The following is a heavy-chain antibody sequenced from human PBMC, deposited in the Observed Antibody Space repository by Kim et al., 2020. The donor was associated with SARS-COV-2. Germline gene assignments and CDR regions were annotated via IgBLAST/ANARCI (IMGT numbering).Heavy chain of an antibody. Sequence: GGSLRLSCAASGFTFSSYAMSWVRQAPGKGPEWVSLVSGSGGSTYHADSVKGRFAISRDKSKKTLYLQMNSLRAEDTALYYCAKGERNKWSLFDYWGHETLRTVSS. CDR2: VSGSGGST. J-gene: IGHJ4*03. D-gene: IGHD2-15*01. CDR3: AKGERNKWSLFDY. CDR1: GFTFSSYA. V-gene: IGHV3-23*01.